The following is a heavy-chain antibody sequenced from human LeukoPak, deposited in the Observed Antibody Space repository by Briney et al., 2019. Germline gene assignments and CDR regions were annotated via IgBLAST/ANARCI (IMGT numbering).Heavy chain of an antibody. Sequence: GGSLRLSCAASGFTFSSYSMKWVRQAPGKGLEWVSSISSSSSSYIYYADSVKGRFTITRDNAKNSLYLQMNSLRAEDTAVYYCARSQSGTLRAGRYWGQGTLVTVSS. CDR2: ISSSSSSYI. J-gene: IGHJ4*02. D-gene: IGHD2-2*01. CDR1: GFTFSSYS. CDR3: ARSQSGTLRAGRY. V-gene: IGHV3-21*01.